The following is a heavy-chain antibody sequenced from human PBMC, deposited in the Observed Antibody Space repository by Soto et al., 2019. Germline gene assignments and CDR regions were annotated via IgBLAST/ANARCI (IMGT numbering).Heavy chain of an antibody. CDR2: ISGSGGST. Sequence: LRLSCAASGFTFSGYAMSWVLQAPGKGLEWVSAISGSGGSTYYADSVKGRFTISRDNSKNTLYLQMNSLRAEDTAVYYCAKSVHDVPDAFDIWGQGTMVTVSS. CDR1: GFTFSGYA. V-gene: IGHV3-23*01. CDR3: AKSVHDVPDAFDI. D-gene: IGHD6-6*01. J-gene: IGHJ3*02.